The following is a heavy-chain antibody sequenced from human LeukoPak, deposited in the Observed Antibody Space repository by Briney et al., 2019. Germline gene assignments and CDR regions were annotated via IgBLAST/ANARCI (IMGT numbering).Heavy chain of an antibody. CDR2: ISGSGGST. V-gene: IGHV3-23*01. CDR1: GFTFSSYA. D-gene: IGHD4-11*01. Sequence: GGSLRLSCEASGFTFSSYAMSWVRQAPGKGLEWVSVISGSGGSTYYADSVKGRFIISRDNSKHALYLQMNSLRAEDTAVYYCARDRDYSFDYWGQGTLVTVSS. CDR3: ARDRDYSFDY. J-gene: IGHJ4*02.